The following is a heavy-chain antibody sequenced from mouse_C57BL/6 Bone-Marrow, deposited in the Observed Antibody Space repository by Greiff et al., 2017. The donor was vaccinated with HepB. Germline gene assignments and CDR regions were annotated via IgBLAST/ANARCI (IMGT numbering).Heavy chain of an antibody. Sequence: EVQLQQSGPELVKPGASVKISCKASGYTFTDYYMNWVKQSHGKSLEWIGDINPNNGGTSDNQKFKGKATLTVDKSSSTAYMELRSLTSEDSAVYYSYQGTWFAYWGQGTLVTVSA. CDR2: INPNNGGT. J-gene: IGHJ3*01. D-gene: IGHD2-10*01. CDR1: GYTFTDYY. V-gene: IGHV1-26*01. CDR3: YQGTWFAY.